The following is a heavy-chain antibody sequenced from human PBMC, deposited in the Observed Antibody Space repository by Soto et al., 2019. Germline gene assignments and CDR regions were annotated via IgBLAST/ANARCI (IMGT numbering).Heavy chain of an antibody. CDR3: AKGGQSYDY. CDR2: ISTSVGST. J-gene: IGHJ4*02. D-gene: IGHD3-10*01. Sequence: PGRSLGLSCAASGFPFSTSVMSCFRQAPGKGLEWVSAISTSVGSTYYTDSVKGRFTISRDNSKNTLYLQMNSLRAEDTAVYYCAKGGQSYDYWGQGTLVTVSS. V-gene: IGHV3-23*01. CDR1: GFPFSTSV.